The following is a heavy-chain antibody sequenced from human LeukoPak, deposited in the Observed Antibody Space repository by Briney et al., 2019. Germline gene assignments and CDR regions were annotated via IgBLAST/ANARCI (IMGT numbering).Heavy chain of an antibody. D-gene: IGHD3-9*01. CDR2: ISGSGGST. CDR3: ANGPLRYFDWLLNDY. CDR1: GFTFSSYA. V-gene: IGHV3-23*01. J-gene: IGHJ4*02. Sequence: GGSLRLSCAASGFTFSSYAMSWVRQAPGKGLEWVSAISGSGGSTYYADSVKGRFTISRDNSKNTLYLQMNSLRAEDTAVYYCANGPLRYFDWLLNDYWGQGTLVTVSS.